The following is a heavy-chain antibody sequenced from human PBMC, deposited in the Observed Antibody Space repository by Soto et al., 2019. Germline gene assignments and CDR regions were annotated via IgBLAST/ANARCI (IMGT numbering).Heavy chain of an antibody. CDR3: ARETATGTYYYGMDV. D-gene: IGHD1-7*01. CDR2: IIPIFGTA. CDR1: GGTLSSYA. Sequence: SVKVSCKASGGTLSSYAISWVRQAPGQGLEWMGGIIPIFGTANYAQKFQGRVTITADESTSTAYMELSSLRSEDTAVYYCARETATGTYYYGMDVWGQGTTVTVSS. J-gene: IGHJ6*02. V-gene: IGHV1-69*13.